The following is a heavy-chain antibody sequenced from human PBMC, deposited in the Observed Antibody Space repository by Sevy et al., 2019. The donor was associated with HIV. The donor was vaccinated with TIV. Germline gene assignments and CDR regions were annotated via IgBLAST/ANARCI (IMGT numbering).Heavy chain of an antibody. J-gene: IGHJ4*02. Sequence: ASVKVSCKVSGYTLTELSMHWVRQAPRKGLEWMGGFDPEDGETIYAQKFQGRVTMTEDTSTDTAYMELSSLRSEDTAVYYCATGKPYYYGSGSYYYFDYWGQGTLVTVSS. CDR2: FDPEDGET. CDR1: GYTLTELS. D-gene: IGHD3-10*01. V-gene: IGHV1-24*01. CDR3: ATGKPYYYGSGSYYYFDY.